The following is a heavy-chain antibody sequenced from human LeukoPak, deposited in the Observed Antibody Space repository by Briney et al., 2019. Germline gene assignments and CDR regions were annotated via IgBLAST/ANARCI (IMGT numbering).Heavy chain of an antibody. V-gene: IGHV3-74*01. CDR2: INSDGSST. Sequence: GGSLRLSCAASGFTFSNYWMHWVRQAPGKGLVWVSGINSDGSSTTYADSVKGRFTISRDNAKNTLYLQMNSLRAEDTAVYYCARLSYRWGQGTLVTVSS. CDR3: ARLSYR. CDR1: GFTFSNYW. D-gene: IGHD2-2*02. J-gene: IGHJ4*02.